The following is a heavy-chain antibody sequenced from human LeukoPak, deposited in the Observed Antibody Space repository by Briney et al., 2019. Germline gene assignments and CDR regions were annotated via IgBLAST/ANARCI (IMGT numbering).Heavy chain of an antibody. V-gene: IGHV3-74*01. Sequence: GGSLRLSCAASGFTFSSYWMHWVRHAPGKGLVWVSRINSDGSSTSYADSVKGRFTISRDNAKNTLYLQMNSLRAEDTAVYYCARDIRRGATVTSGYYYGMDVWGQGTTVTVSS. J-gene: IGHJ6*02. CDR2: INSDGSST. D-gene: IGHD4-17*01. CDR3: ARDIRRGATVTSGYYYGMDV. CDR1: GFTFSSYW.